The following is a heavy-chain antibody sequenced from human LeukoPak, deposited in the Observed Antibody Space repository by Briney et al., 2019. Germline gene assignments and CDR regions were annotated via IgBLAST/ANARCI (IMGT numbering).Heavy chain of an antibody. CDR2: IWYDGSNK. Sequence: TGRSLRLSCAASGFTFSSYGMHWVRQAPGKGLEWVAVIWYDGSNKYYADSVKGRFTISRDSSKNTLYLQMNSLRAEDTAVYYCARPYYDSSGYYYWGNAFDIWGQGTMVTVSS. J-gene: IGHJ3*02. V-gene: IGHV3-33*01. D-gene: IGHD3-22*01. CDR1: GFTFSSYG. CDR3: ARPYYDSSGYYYWGNAFDI.